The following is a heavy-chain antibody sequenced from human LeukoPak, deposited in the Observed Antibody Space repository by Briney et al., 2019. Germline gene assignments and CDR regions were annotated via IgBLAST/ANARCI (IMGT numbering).Heavy chain of an antibody. Sequence: GGSLRLSCAASGFSFNNYAMSWVRQAPGKGLEWVSGISGSGGSTYYADSVKGRFTISRDNSKNTLYLQMNSLRAEDTAVYYCAKEAQQLVENYFDYWGQGTLVTVSS. CDR2: ISGSGGST. D-gene: IGHD6-13*01. V-gene: IGHV3-23*01. J-gene: IGHJ4*02. CDR1: GFSFNNYA. CDR3: AKEAQQLVENYFDY.